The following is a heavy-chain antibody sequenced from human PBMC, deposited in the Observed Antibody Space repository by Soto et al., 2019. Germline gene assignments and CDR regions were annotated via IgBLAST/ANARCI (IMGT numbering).Heavy chain of an antibody. Sequence: QVQLVEPGGGVVQPGRSLRLSCAASGFTFSSYGMNWVRQAPGKGLEWVAVISYDGSNKYYADSVKGRFTISRDSSKNMLYLQMNSLRAEDTAVYYCAKEDNSSWHYYYGMDVWGQGTTVTVSS. CDR1: GFTFSSYG. J-gene: IGHJ6*02. CDR3: AKEDNSSWHYYYGMDV. V-gene: IGHV3-30*18. D-gene: IGHD6-13*01. CDR2: ISYDGSNK.